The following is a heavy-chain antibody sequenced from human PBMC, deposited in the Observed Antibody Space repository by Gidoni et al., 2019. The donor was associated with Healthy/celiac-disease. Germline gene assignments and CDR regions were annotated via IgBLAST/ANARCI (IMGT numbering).Heavy chain of an antibody. CDR3: ARAHPPPYCGGDCLHWFDP. J-gene: IGHJ5*02. V-gene: IGHV1-69*01. D-gene: IGHD2-21*02. Sequence: AQKFQGRVTITADESTSTAYMELSSLRSEDTAVYYCARAHPPPYCGGDCLHWFDPWGQGTLVTVSS.